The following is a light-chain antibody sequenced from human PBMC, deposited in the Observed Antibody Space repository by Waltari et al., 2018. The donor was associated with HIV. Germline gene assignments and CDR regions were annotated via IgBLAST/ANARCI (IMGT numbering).Light chain of an antibody. Sequence: QSALTQPRSVSGSPEQSVTISCTGTSSEVGGSNYVPCYQQNPGKAPKFIICDVPKRPSGVPDRFSGSKSGNTASLTISGLQAEDEADYYCCSYAGNYPVLFGGGTKLTVL. CDR2: DVP. J-gene: IGLJ3*02. CDR3: CSYAGNYPVL. CDR1: SSEVGGSNY. V-gene: IGLV2-11*01.